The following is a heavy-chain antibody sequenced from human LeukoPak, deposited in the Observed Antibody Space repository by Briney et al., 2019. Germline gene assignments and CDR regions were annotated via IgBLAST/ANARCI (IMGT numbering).Heavy chain of an antibody. CDR2: IWYDGSNK. J-gene: IGHJ5*02. Sequence: GGSLRLSCAASGFTLSSYGMHWLRQAPGKGLEWVAVIWYDGSNKYYADSVKGRFTISRDNSKNTLYLQMNSLRAEDTAVYYCARDPTERPYLWQLGRGFWFETWGE. D-gene: IGHD6-13*01. V-gene: IGHV3-33*01. CDR3: ARDPTERPYLWQLGRGFWFET. CDR1: GFTLSSYG.